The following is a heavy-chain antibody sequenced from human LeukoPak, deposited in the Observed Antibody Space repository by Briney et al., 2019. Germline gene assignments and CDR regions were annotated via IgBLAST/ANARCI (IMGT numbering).Heavy chain of an antibody. CDR1: GGSVSSGSYY. Sequence: PSETLSLTCTVSGGSVSSGSYYWSWIRQPPGKGLEWIGYIYYSGSTNYNPSLKSRVTISVDTSKNQFSLKLSSVTAADTAVYYCARDNRIIPAAMRPGYYYYYGMDVWGKGTTVTVSS. J-gene: IGHJ6*04. D-gene: IGHD2-2*01. CDR2: IYYSGST. CDR3: ARDNRIIPAAMRPGYYYYYGMDV. V-gene: IGHV4-61*01.